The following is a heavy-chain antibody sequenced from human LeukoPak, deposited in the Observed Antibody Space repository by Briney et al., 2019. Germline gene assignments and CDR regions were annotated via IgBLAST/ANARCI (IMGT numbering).Heavy chain of an antibody. Sequence: GGSLRLSCAASGFTFSSYWMHWVRQAPGKGLVWVSRINSDGSSTSYADSVKGRFTISRDNAKNTLYLQMNSLRAEDTAVYYCAKGIHYYGSGSFDYWGQGTLVTVSS. D-gene: IGHD3-10*01. CDR2: INSDGSST. CDR3: AKGIHYYGSGSFDY. V-gene: IGHV3-74*01. J-gene: IGHJ4*02. CDR1: GFTFSSYW.